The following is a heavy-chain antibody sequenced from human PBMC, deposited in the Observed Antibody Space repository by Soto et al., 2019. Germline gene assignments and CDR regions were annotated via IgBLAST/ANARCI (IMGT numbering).Heavy chain of an antibody. CDR3: VRGSSGNNNWHLSSV. Sequence: EVQLVESGGGLVQPGGSLRLSRAASGFTFSSYWMNWVRQAPGKGLEWVANIKQDGSAEYYVDSVKGRFTISRDNAKNSLYLQMNSLRDEDTAVYYCVRGSSGNNNWHLSSVWGQGTLVTVSS. V-gene: IGHV3-7*01. CDR1: GFTFSSYW. CDR2: IKQDGSAE. D-gene: IGHD1-1*01. J-gene: IGHJ4*02.